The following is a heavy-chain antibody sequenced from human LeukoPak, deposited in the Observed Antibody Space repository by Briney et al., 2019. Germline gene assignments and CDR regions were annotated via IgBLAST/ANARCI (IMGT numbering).Heavy chain of an antibody. CDR2: ISYDGSNK. D-gene: IGHD3-3*01. J-gene: IGHJ6*03. Sequence: GGSLRLSCAASGFTFSSYAMHWVRQAPGKGLEWVAVISYDGSNKYYADSVKGRFTISRDNSKNTLYLQMNSLRAEDTAVYYCARDHRYDFWSGYYPVLYYYYYMDVWGKGTTVTVSS. V-gene: IGHV3-30-3*01. CDR1: GFTFSSYA. CDR3: ARDHRYDFWSGYYPVLYYYYYMDV.